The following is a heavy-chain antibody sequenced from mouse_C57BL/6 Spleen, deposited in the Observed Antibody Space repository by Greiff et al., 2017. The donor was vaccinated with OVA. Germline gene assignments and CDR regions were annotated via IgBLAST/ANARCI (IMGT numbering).Heavy chain of an antibody. V-gene: IGHV1-5*01. J-gene: IGHJ2*01. CDR3: TIHYDYDGYYFDY. D-gene: IGHD2-4*01. CDR2: IYPGNSDT. CDR1: GYTFTSYW. Sequence: VQLKQSETVLARPGASVKMSCKTSGYTFTSYWMHWVKQRPGQGLEWIGAIYPGNSDTSYNQKFKGKAKLTAVTSASTAYMELSSLTNEDSAVYYCTIHYDYDGYYFDYWGQGTTLTVSS.